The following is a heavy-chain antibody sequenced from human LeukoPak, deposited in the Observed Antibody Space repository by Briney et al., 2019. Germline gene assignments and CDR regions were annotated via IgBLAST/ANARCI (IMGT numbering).Heavy chain of an antibody. CDR2: IYPGDSQT. Sequence: GESLKISCNGSGYSFDMYWTGWVRQMPGKGLEWMGIIYPGDSQTAYSPSFQGQVTISADKSISTAYLQWRSLKASDTAIYYCGRIRGYDFWSRGAFDIWGQGTMVTVSS. CDR1: GYSFDMYW. CDR3: GRIRGYDFWSRGAFDI. J-gene: IGHJ3*02. D-gene: IGHD3-3*01. V-gene: IGHV5-51*01.